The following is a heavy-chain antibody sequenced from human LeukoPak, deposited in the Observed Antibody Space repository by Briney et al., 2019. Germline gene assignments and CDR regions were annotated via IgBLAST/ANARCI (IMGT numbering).Heavy chain of an antibody. CDR3: ARAADYYDSSGQYYMDV. V-gene: IGHV3-30*04. CDR1: RFTFSIYA. CDR2: ISYTGMYE. J-gene: IGHJ6*03. D-gene: IGHD3-22*01. Sequence: PGGSLRPSCAASRFTFSIYAMHWVRQAPGKGLEWVAVISYTGMYEYYADSVKGRFTISRDNSKNTLYLQMNSLRVDDTAVYYCARAADYYDSSGQYYMDVWGKGTTVTVSS.